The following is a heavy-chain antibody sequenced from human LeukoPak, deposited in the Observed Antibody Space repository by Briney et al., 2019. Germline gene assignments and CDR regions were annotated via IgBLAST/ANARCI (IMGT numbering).Heavy chain of an antibody. CDR1: GGSLTNYY. D-gene: IGHD1-26*01. V-gene: IGHV4-59*12. CDR2: IDYSGRA. Sequence: SETLSLTCTVSGGSLTNYYWTWLRQPPGKGLEWIGYIDYSGRANYSPSLKSRVTISLDTSNNQFSLKFNSVTAADTAVYYCARANSGSYPNFDYWGQGTLVTVSS. J-gene: IGHJ4*02. CDR3: ARANSGSYPNFDY.